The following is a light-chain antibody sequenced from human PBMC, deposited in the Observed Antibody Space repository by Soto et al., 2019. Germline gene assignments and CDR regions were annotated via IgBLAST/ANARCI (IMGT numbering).Light chain of an antibody. Sequence: EILLTQSPDTLSLSPGEGATLSCRASQRLSISYLAWYQQKPGQAPRLLISAASSRATGIPDRFSGSGSGTDFTLTISRLEPEDFAVYYCQQYGSSPITFGQGTRLEI. CDR1: QRLSISY. CDR2: AAS. V-gene: IGKV3-20*01. CDR3: QQYGSSPIT. J-gene: IGKJ5*01.